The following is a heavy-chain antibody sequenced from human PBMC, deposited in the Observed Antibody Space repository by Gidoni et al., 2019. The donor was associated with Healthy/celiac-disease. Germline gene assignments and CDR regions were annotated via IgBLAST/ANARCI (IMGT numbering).Heavy chain of an antibody. V-gene: IGHV3-15*01. D-gene: IGHD6-6*01. CDR2: IKSKTDGGTT. CDR1: GFTFSTAW. CDR3: TTEISAYSSSSGGDY. J-gene: IGHJ4*02. Sequence: EVQLVESGGGLVKPGGSLRLSCAASGFTFSTAWMSWVRQAPGKGLEWVGRIKSKTDGGTTDYAAPVKGRFTISRDDSKNTLYLQMNSLKTEDTAVYYCTTEISAYSSSSGGDYWGQGTLVTVSS.